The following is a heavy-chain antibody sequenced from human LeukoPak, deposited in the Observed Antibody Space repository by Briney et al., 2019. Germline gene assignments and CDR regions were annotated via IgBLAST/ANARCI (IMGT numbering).Heavy chain of an antibody. J-gene: IGHJ6*03. CDR3: ARVNLGYCSGGSCYVGTNWRPIVNYYMDV. D-gene: IGHD2-15*01. CDR2: INPNSGGT. V-gene: IGHV1-2*02. Sequence: ASVKVSCKASGYTFTGYYMHWVRQAPGQGLEWMGWINPNSGGTNYAQKFQGRVTMARDTSISTAYMELSRLRSDDTAVYYCARVNLGYCSGGSCYVGTNWRPIVNYYMDVWGKGTTVTVSS. CDR1: GYTFTGYY.